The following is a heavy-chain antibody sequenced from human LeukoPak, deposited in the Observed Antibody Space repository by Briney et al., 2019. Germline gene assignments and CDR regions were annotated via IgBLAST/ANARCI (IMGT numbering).Heavy chain of an antibody. D-gene: IGHD5-12*01. CDR2: IWYDGSNK. CDR1: GFTFSSYG. CDR3: ARGFNGLEIDY. J-gene: IGHJ4*02. V-gene: IGHV3-33*01. Sequence: PGRSLRLSCAASGFTFSSYGMHWVRQAPGKGLEWVAFIWYDGSNKYYADSVKGRFTISRDNSKNTLYLRMNSLRAEDTAVYYCARGFNGLEIDYWGQGTLVTVSS.